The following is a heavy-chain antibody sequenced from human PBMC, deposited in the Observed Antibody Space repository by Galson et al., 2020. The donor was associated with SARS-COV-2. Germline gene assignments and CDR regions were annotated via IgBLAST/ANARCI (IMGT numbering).Heavy chain of an antibody. V-gene: IGHV2-70*01. J-gene: IGHJ6*02. CDR2: IDWDDDK. CDR3: ARDYYDSSGYLGYYYYYGMDV. D-gene: IGHD3-22*01. Sequence: SGPTLVKPTQTLTLTCTFSGFSLSTSGMCVSWIRQPPGKALEWLALIDWDDDKYYSTSLKTRLTISKDTSKNQVVLTMTNMDPVDTATYYCARDYYDSSGYLGYYYYYGMDVWGQGTTVTVSS. CDR1: GFSLSTSGMC.